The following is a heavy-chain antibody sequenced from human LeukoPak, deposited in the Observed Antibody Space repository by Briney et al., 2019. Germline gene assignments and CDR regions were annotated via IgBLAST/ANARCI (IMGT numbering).Heavy chain of an antibody. Sequence: SETLSLTCTVSGGSISSYYWSWIRQPAGKGLEWIGRIYTSGSTNYNPSLKSRVTMSVDTSKNQFSLKLSSVTAADTAVYYCARDPYGDRFLEWLLDRPNGFDPWGQGTLVTVSS. V-gene: IGHV4-4*07. J-gene: IGHJ5*02. CDR2: IYTSGST. CDR1: GGSISSYY. D-gene: IGHD3-3*01. CDR3: ARDPYGDRFLEWLLDRPNGFDP.